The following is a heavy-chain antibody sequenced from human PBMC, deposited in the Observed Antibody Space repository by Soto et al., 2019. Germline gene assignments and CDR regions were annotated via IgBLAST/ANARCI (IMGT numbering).Heavy chain of an antibody. Sequence: ASVKVSCKASGYTFTSYYMHWVRQAPGQGLEWMGIINPSGGSTSYAQKFQGRVTMTRDTSTSTVYMELSSLRSEDTAVYYCASALGGHYYDSSGTNDAFDIWGQGTMVTVSS. CDR1: GYTFTSYY. CDR3: ASALGGHYYDSSGTNDAFDI. D-gene: IGHD3-22*01. J-gene: IGHJ3*02. CDR2: INPSGGST. V-gene: IGHV1-46*01.